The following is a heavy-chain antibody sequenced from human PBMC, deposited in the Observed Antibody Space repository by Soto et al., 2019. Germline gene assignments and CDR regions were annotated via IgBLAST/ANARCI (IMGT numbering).Heavy chain of an antibody. CDR2: IHHSGGT. CDR3: ARGGDWQFDY. J-gene: IGHJ4*02. D-gene: IGHD2-21*02. Sequence: QVQLQESGPGLVKPSGTLSLTCAVSGDSISSDKWWSWVRQPRGKGLEWIGEIHHSGGTNYNPSLKSRVTILVEKSKNQVSLELSSMPAADTAVYYCARGGDWQFDYWGQGTLVTVSS. V-gene: IGHV4-4*02. CDR1: GDSISSDKW.